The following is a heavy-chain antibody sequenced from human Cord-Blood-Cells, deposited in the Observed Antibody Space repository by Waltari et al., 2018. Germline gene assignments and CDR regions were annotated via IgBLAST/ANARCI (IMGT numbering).Heavy chain of an antibody. CDR3: AKDSRSSSAWYYFDY. CDR1: GFPLSSSG. J-gene: IGHJ4*02. Sequence: QVQLVESGGGVVQPGRYLRLSCAASGFPLSSSGRPWVSQAPGKGLEWVAVISYDGSNKYYADSVKGRFTISRDNSKNTLYLQMNSLRAEDTAVYYCAKDSRSSSAWYYFDYWGQGTLVTVSS. CDR2: ISYDGSNK. V-gene: IGHV3-30*18. D-gene: IGHD6-6*01.